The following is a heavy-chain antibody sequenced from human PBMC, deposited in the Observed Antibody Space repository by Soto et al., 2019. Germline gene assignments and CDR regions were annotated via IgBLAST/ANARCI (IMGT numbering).Heavy chain of an antibody. V-gene: IGHV1-2*02. CDR1: GYPVTAYY. Sequence: QLHLVQSGAVVKKPGASVTVSCSASGYPVTAYYMHWVRQAPGRGLEWMGGINPATGAAKYTQTFQGRVTMTGDPFTSTAFMELSGPTSEDTAVFSCARGGGVGVAGSAAFDMWGQGTLVTVTS. CDR3: ARGGGVGVAGSAAFDM. J-gene: IGHJ3*02. CDR2: INPATGAA. D-gene: IGHD3-3*01.